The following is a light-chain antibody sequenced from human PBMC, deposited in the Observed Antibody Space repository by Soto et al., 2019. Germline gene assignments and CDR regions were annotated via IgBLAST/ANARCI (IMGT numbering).Light chain of an antibody. CDR1: SRDVGGYKY. Sequence: QSSLSQPASVSGSPGHSITISCTGTSRDVGGYKYVSWYQQHPGKAPKLMIYEVSNRPSGVSNRFSGSKSGNTASLTISGLQAEDEADYYCSSYKSSRTPYVFGTGTKVTVL. CDR2: EVS. V-gene: IGLV2-14*01. CDR3: SSYKSSRTPYV. J-gene: IGLJ1*01.